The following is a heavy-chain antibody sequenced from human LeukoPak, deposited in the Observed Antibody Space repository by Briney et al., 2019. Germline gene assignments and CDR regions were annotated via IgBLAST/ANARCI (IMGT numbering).Heavy chain of an antibody. Sequence: ASVKVSCKASGYTFTCYYMHWVRQAPGQGLEWMGWMNPNSGNTGYAQKFQGRVTMTRNTSISTAYMELSSLRSEDTAVYYCARERNLRYFDWLLFDSGGMDVWGQGTTVTVSS. CDR3: ARERNLRYFDWLLFDSGGMDV. D-gene: IGHD3-9*01. V-gene: IGHV1-8*02. CDR1: GYTFTCYY. CDR2: MNPNSGNT. J-gene: IGHJ6*02.